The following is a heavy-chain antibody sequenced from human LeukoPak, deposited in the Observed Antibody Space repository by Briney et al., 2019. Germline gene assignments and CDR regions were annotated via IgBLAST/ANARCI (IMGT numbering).Heavy chain of an antibody. J-gene: IGHJ4*02. V-gene: IGHV3-9*01. D-gene: IGHD3-22*01. Sequence: GGSLRLSCAASGFTFDDYARPWVRQAPGKGLEGVSGISWNSGSIGYADSVKGRFTISRDNAKNSLYLQMNSLRAEDTALYYCAKDLYAGYYDSSGYAFDYWGQGTLVTVSS. CDR3: AKDLYAGYYDSSGYAFDY. CDR2: ISWNSGSI. CDR1: GFTFDDYA.